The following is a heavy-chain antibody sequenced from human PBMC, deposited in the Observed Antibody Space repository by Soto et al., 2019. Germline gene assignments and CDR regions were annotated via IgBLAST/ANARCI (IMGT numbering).Heavy chain of an antibody. J-gene: IGHJ6*02. D-gene: IGHD3-3*01. CDR3: ARGLVLSHHYFGIDV. Sequence: QVQLQQWGAGLLKPSETLSLTCGVYGGSFSNYYWSWIRQPPGKGLEWIGEINHSGSTNYNPSLESRVSISVDTSKRQFSLKLYSVTAADTAVYYCARGLVLSHHYFGIDVWDQGTTVTVSS. CDR2: INHSGST. V-gene: IGHV4-34*01. CDR1: GGSFSNYY.